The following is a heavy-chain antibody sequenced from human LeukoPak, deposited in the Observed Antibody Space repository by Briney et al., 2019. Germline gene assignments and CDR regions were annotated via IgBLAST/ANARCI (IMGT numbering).Heavy chain of an antibody. V-gene: IGHV3-30*03. CDR1: GFTFSSYG. D-gene: IGHD4-17*01. J-gene: IGHJ4*02. CDR3: ARMGVAVTTVDY. Sequence: GRSLRLSCAASGFTFSSYGMHWVRQAPGKGLEWVAVISYDGSNKYYADSVKGRFTISRDNSKNTLYLQMNSLRAGDTAVYYCARMGVAVTTVDYWGQGTLVTVSS. CDR2: ISYDGSNK.